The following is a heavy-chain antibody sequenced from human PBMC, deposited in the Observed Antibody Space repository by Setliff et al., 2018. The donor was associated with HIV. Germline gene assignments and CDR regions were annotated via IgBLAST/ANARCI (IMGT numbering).Heavy chain of an antibody. CDR1: GGSFNGYS. CDR3: ARGGYSYGFGRHRAYFQY. J-gene: IGHJ1*01. V-gene: IGHV4-34*01. Sequence: SETLSLTCAVYGGSFNGYSWTWIRQPPGKGLEWSGGINHSGSTNYNPSLKSRVTMSVDTSKNQFSLKLSSVTAADTAVFYCARGGYSYGFGRHRAYFQYWGQGTQVTVSS. CDR2: INHSGST. D-gene: IGHD5-18*01.